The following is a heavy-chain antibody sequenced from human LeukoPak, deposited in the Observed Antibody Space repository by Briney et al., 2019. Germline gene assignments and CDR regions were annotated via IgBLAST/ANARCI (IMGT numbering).Heavy chain of an antibody. D-gene: IGHD6-19*01. Sequence: RPGGSLRLSCAASGFTVSSNYMSWVRQAPGKGLEWVSGISWNGGDTGYVDSVKGRFTISRDNAKNSLYLQMNSLRAEDTALYYCARDGSGWYSDYWGQGTPVIVSS. CDR2: ISWNGGDT. J-gene: IGHJ4*02. V-gene: IGHV3-20*04. CDR3: ARDGSGWYSDY. CDR1: GFTVSSNY.